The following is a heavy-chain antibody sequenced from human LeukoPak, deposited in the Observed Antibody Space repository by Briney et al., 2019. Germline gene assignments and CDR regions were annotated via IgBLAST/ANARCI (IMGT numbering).Heavy chain of an antibody. CDR3: ARDPPQYYYDSSGYYYSDDY. V-gene: IGHV1-2*06. J-gene: IGHJ4*02. CDR1: GYTFTGYY. D-gene: IGHD3-22*01. CDR2: INPNSGGT. Sequence: ASVKVSCKASGYTFTGYYMHWVRQAPGQGLESMGRINPNSGGTNYAQKFQGRVTMTRDTSISTAYMELSRLRSDDTAVYYCARDPPQYYYDSSGYYYSDDYWGQGTLVTVSS.